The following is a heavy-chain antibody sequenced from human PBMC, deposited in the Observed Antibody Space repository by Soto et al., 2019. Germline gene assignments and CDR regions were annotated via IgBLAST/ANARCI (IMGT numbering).Heavy chain of an antibody. Sequence: PSQTLSLTCAISGDSVSSNSAAWNWIRQSPSRGLEWLGRTYYRSKWYNDYAVSVKSRITINPDTSKNQFSLQLNSVTPEDTAVYYCARANSVAGTDVDYFDYWGQGTLVTVSS. CDR3: ARANSVAGTDVDYFDY. CDR1: GDSVSSNSAA. CDR2: TYYRSKWYN. V-gene: IGHV6-1*01. D-gene: IGHD6-19*01. J-gene: IGHJ4*02.